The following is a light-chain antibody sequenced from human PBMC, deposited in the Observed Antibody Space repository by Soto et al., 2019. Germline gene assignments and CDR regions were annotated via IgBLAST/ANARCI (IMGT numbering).Light chain of an antibody. CDR2: AAS. Sequence: DIQMTQSPSSLSASVGDRVTITCRASQSISSYLNWYQQKPGKAPKLLIYAASSLQSGVPSRFSGSGSGTDFTLTISSLQPEDFALYYCQQGTDWPPGTFGQGTKVDIK. CDR3: QQGTDWPPGT. J-gene: IGKJ1*01. CDR1: QSISSY. V-gene: IGKV1-39*01.